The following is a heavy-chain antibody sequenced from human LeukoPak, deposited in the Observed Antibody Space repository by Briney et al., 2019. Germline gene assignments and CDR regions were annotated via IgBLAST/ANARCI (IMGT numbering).Heavy chain of an antibody. J-gene: IGHJ3*02. D-gene: IGHD5-12*01. CDR2: INSDGSST. V-gene: IGHV3-74*01. CDR1: AFTFSSYW. Sequence: GYLTLSCAASAFTFSSYWMHWVRPAQGKGLVWVSRINSDGSSTSHADSVKGRFTISRDNAKNTLYLQMNSLRAEDTAVYYCARRYSGYDLGAFDIWGQGTMVTVSS. CDR3: ARRYSGYDLGAFDI.